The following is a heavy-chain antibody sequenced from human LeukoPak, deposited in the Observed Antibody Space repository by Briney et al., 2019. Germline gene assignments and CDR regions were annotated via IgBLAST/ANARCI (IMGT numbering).Heavy chain of an antibody. V-gene: IGHV3-64D*06. CDR3: YCRDDLPA. D-gene: IGHD5-24*01. CDR1: GFTATHYA. CDR2: VDANGRTT. J-gene: IGHJ5*02. Sequence: PGGSLRLSCSASGFTATHYAMHWVRQAPGKGLEYVSAVDANGRTTYYADSVKGRFTISRDDSKNTLYLHMSSLGPEDTAIYYCYCRDDLPAWGQGTLVTISS.